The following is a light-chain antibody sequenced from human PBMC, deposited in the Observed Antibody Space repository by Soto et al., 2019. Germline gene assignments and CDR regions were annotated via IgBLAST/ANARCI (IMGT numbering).Light chain of an antibody. CDR1: LDIGNL. J-gene: IGKJ2*01. V-gene: IGKV3-11*01. Sequence: EIVLTQSPATLSFSPGERSTLSCRSSLDIGNLLYWYQQKSGQAPRLLIYDSSNRASGVPARFSGSGSGTDFTLTISSLAPEDFAVYYCQKRTNWPPHTFGQGTKVDIK. CDR3: QKRTNWPPHT. CDR2: DSS.